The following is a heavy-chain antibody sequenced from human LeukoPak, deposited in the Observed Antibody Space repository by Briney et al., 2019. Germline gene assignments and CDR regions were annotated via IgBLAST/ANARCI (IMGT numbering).Heavy chain of an antibody. V-gene: IGHV4-31*03. CDR3: ASTSAEYENWFDP. CDR1: GGSISSGGYY. CDR2: IYYSGST. Sequence: SETLSLTCTVSGGSISSGGYYWSWIRQHPGKGLEWIGYIYYSGSTYYNPSLKSRVTISVDTSKNQFSLKLSSVTAADTAAYYCASTSAEYENWFDPWGQGTLVTVSS. J-gene: IGHJ5*02. D-gene: IGHD2-2*01.